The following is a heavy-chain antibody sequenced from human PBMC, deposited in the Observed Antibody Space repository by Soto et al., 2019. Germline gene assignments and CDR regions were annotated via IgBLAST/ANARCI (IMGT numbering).Heavy chain of an antibody. CDR3: ERLYSWIMDY. V-gene: IGHV3-33*01. CDR1: GFNFRNYG. J-gene: IGHJ4*02. Sequence: QVQLVESGGGVVQPGRSLRLSCAASGFNFRNYGMHWVRQAPGTGEEWVAIIWYDGSNKYYADSVKGRFTISRDNSKVTLYLQMNTLRAEDTAVYYCERLYSWIMDYWGQGTLVTVSS. D-gene: IGHD2-8*02. CDR2: IWYDGSNK.